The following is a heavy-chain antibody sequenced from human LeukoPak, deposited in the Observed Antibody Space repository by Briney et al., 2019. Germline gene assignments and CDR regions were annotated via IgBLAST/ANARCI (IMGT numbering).Heavy chain of an antibody. D-gene: IGHD3-22*01. CDR2: MNPNSGNT. Sequence: GASVKVSCKASGYTFTSYDINWVRQATGQGLEWMGWMNPNSGNTGYAQKFQGGVTMTRNTSISTAYMELSSLRSEDTAVYYCARIVANDYYDSSGYYSYYYYGMDVWGQGTTVTVSS. V-gene: IGHV1-8*01. CDR1: GYTFTSYD. J-gene: IGHJ6*02. CDR3: ARIVANDYYDSSGYYSYYYYGMDV.